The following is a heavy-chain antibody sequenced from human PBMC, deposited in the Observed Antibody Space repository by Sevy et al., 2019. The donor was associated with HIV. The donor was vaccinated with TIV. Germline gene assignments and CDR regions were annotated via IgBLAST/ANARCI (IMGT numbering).Heavy chain of an antibody. CDR1: GFTFSNAW. V-gene: IGHV3-15*01. Sequence: GGSLRLTCAASGFTFSNAWMSWVRQAPGKGLEWVGRLKSKTDGGTTDYAAPVKGRFTISRDDSKNTLYLQMNSLKTEDTAVYYCTTDLPRWLQLGDYFDYWGQGTLVTVSS. CDR2: LKSKTDGGTT. CDR3: TTDLPRWLQLGDYFDY. D-gene: IGHD5-12*01. J-gene: IGHJ4*02.